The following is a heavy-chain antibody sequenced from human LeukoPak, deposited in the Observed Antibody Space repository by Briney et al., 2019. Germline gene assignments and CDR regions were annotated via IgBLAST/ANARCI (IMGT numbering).Heavy chain of an antibody. CDR1: GYSFTSYW. V-gene: IGHV5-51*01. CDR2: IYPGDSDT. D-gene: IGHD2-2*01. Sequence: GESLKISCKGSGYSFTSYWIGWVRQMPGKGLEWMGIIYPGDSDTRYSPSFQGQVTISADKSISTAYLQWSSLKASDTAMYYCARPVVPAANAFDIWGRGTMVTVSS. CDR3: ARPVVPAANAFDI. J-gene: IGHJ3*02.